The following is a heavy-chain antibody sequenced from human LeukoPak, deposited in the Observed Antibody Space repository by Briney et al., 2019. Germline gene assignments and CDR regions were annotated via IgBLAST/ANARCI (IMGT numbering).Heavy chain of an antibody. CDR1: GFSFSTHK. J-gene: IGHJ1*01. CDR3: ARDSVKLPGISHLDN. Sequence: GGSLRLSCAASGFSFSTHKMNWVRQAPGKGLEWVAVISYDGTKIYYADSAKGRFTISRDNSKNMVYLQMNSLRAEDTALYYCARDSVKLPGISHLDNWGQGTLVTVSS. V-gene: IGHV3-30-3*01. D-gene: IGHD3-3*02. CDR2: ISYDGTKI.